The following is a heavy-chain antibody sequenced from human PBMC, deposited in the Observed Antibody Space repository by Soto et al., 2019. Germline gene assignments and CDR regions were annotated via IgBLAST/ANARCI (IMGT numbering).Heavy chain of an antibody. Sequence: PGGSLRLSCAASGFTFSSYGMHWVRQAPGKGLEWVAVISYDGSNKYYADSVKGRFTISRDNSKNTLYLQMNSLRAEDTAVYYCAKDQVRVDYYDSSGYSPFDYWGQGTLVTVSS. CDR3: AKDQVRVDYYDSSGYSPFDY. D-gene: IGHD3-22*01. J-gene: IGHJ4*02. CDR1: GFTFSSYG. V-gene: IGHV3-30*18. CDR2: ISYDGSNK.